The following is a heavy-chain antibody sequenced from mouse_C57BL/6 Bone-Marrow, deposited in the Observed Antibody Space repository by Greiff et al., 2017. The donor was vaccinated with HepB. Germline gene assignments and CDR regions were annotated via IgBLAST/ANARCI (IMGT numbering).Heavy chain of an antibody. Sequence: QVQLQQPGAELVRPGTSVKLSCKASGYTFTSYWMHWVKQRPGQGLEWIGVIDPSDSYTNYNQKFKGKATLTVDTSSSTAYMQLSSLTSEDSAVYSCARPGSLYYFDYWGQGTTLTVSS. J-gene: IGHJ2*01. CDR1: GYTFTSYW. CDR2: IDPSDSYT. V-gene: IGHV1-59*01. CDR3: ARPGSLYYFDY. D-gene: IGHD1-1*01.